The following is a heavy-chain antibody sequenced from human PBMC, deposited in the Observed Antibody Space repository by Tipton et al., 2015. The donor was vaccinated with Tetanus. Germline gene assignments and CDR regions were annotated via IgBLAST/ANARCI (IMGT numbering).Heavy chain of an antibody. CDR2: ISGSGDTT. Sequence: SLRLSCAASGFTFSSYAMTWVRQAPGKGLEWVSAISGSGDTTYYPDPVKGRFAISRDNSKNTLYLQMNSLRGEDAAVYYCAKEGHSSPTTPYIDYWGQGTLVTVSS. J-gene: IGHJ4*02. V-gene: IGHV3-23*01. CDR1: GFTFSSYA. D-gene: IGHD6-13*01. CDR3: AKEGHSSPTTPYIDY.